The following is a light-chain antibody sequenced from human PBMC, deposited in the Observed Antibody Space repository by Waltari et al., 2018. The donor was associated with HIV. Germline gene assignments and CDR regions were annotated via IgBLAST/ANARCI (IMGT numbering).Light chain of an antibody. CDR3: QQSFSTPWT. CDR2: DAT. J-gene: IGKJ1*01. Sequence: DIKMTQSPSSLSAYMGNRITINCRASQVIKTYLKWYAQRPGEAPKLLIFDATRLHTGVTNRFSGTGSGTHFTLTISSLQPEDSGTYYCQQSFSTPWTFGQGTKV. CDR1: QVIKTY. V-gene: IGKV1-39*01.